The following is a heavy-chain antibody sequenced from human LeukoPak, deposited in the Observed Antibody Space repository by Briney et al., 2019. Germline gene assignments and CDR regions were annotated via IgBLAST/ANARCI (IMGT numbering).Heavy chain of an antibody. Sequence: PSETLSLTCTVSGGSVTSNSYCWGWVRQPPGKGLEWIGYIYYSGSTNYNPSLKSRVAISLDTSKNQFSLKLSSVTAADTAIYYCARGRPDFRTNFYTFFVDSWGRGTLVTVSS. CDR3: ARGRPDFRTNFYTFFVDS. D-gene: IGHD3/OR15-3a*01. V-gene: IGHV4-61*01. CDR1: GGSVTSNSYC. CDR2: IYYSGST. J-gene: IGHJ4*02.